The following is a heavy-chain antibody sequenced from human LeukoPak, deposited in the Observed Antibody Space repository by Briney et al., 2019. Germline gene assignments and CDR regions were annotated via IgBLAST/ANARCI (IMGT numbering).Heavy chain of an antibody. D-gene: IGHD2-2*01. Sequence: ASVKVSCKTSGYTFTELSMQWVRQAPGKGLEWMGGFDPEEGETVYAQKFQGRATMTADTSTDTAYMELSSLRSEDTAVYYCATGYRCSSSNCYGYYYYYMVVWGKGTTVTVSS. CDR1: GYTFTELS. V-gene: IGHV1-24*01. CDR2: FDPEEGET. CDR3: ATGYRCSSSNCYGYYYYYMVV. J-gene: IGHJ6*03.